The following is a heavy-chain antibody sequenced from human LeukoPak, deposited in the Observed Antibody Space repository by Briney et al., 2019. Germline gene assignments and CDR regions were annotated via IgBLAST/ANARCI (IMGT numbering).Heavy chain of an antibody. CDR2: IYYSGNT. Sequence: SETLSLTCSVSGGSIRSSNSYWGWIRQSPGKGLEWIGSIYYSGNTYYNPSLKSRVTISVDTSKNHVSLKLSSVTAADTAVYYCARRFGSGDWVFDYWGQGTLVTVCS. CDR1: GGSIRSSNSY. D-gene: IGHD3-10*01. V-gene: IGHV4-39*01. J-gene: IGHJ4*02. CDR3: ARRFGSGDWVFDY.